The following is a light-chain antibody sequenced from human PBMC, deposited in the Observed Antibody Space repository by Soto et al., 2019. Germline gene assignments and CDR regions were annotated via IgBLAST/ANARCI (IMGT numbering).Light chain of an antibody. CDR1: SSDVGSYNL. CDR2: EVT. J-gene: IGLJ1*01. V-gene: IGLV2-23*02. Sequence: QSVLTQPASVSGSPGQSITISCSGTSSDVGSYNLVSWYQQHPGKAPKLVIYEVTKRPSGVSDRFSGSKSGNTASLTVSGLQAEDEADYYCCSHVGSASYVFGRGTKVTVL. CDR3: CSHVGSASYV.